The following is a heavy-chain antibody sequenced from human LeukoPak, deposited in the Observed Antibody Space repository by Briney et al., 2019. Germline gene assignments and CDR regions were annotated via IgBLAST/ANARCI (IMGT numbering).Heavy chain of an antibody. CDR2: INPNSGGT. CDR1: GYAFTGYY. CDR3: ARDFVLAAAGKNDY. D-gene: IGHD6-13*01. Sequence: ASVKVSCKASGYAFTGYYTHWVRQAPGQGLEWMGWINPNSGGTDYAQKFQGRVTMTRDTSISTAYMELSRLRSDDTAVYYCARDFVLAAAGKNDYWGQGTLVTVSS. V-gene: IGHV1-2*02. J-gene: IGHJ4*02.